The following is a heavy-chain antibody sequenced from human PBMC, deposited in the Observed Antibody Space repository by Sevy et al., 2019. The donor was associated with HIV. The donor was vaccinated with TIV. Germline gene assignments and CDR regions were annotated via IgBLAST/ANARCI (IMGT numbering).Heavy chain of an antibody. V-gene: IGHV3-15*01. CDR1: GFTFSNAW. J-gene: IGHJ6*03. D-gene: IGHD6-13*01. CDR2: IKSKTDGGTT. CDR3: TTVFSSSGSGYYYYYYMDV. Sequence: GGSLRLSCAASGFTFSNAWMSWVRQAPGKGLEWVGRIKSKTDGGTTDYAAPVKGRFTSSRDDSKNTLYLQMNSLKTEDTAVYYCTTVFSSSGSGYYYYYYMDVWGKGTTVTVSS.